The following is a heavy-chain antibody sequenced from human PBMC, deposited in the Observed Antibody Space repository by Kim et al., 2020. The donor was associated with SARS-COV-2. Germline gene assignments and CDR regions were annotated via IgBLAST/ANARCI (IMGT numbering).Heavy chain of an antibody. V-gene: IGHV7-4-1*02. D-gene: IGHD2-2*01. CDR1: GYTFTSYA. CDR3: ARDGDCSSTSCYENWFDP. J-gene: IGHJ5*02. Sequence: ASVKVSCKASGYTFTSYAMNWVLQAPGQGLEWMGWINTNTGNPTYAQGFTGRFVFSLDTSVSTAYLQISSLKAEDTAVYYCARDGDCSSTSCYENWFDPWGQGTLVTVSS. CDR2: INTNTGNP.